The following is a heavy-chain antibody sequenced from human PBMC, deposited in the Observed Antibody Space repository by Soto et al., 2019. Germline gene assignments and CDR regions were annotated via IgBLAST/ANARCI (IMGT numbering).Heavy chain of an antibody. CDR2: IWYDGSNK. CDR1: GFTFSSYG. CDR3: ARQTVPSNPGAAAGIPYYYYGMDV. D-gene: IGHD6-13*01. V-gene: IGHV3-33*01. J-gene: IGHJ6*02. Sequence: PGGSLRRSCAASGFTFSSYGMHWVRQAPGKGLEWVGVIWYDGSNKYYADCVKGRFTISRDNSKNTLYLQMNSLRAEDTAVYYCARQTVPSNPGAAAGIPYYYYGMDVWGQGTTVTVSS.